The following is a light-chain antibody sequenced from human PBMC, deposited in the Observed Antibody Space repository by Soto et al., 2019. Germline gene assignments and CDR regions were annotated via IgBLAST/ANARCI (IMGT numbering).Light chain of an antibody. Sequence: DIQMTQSPSSVSASVGDRVTITCRASQNIDNWLAWYQQRPGKAPKLLIYAASSLLSGVPSRFSGSGSGTDFTLTISSLQPEDFATYYCQHLNSFPRTFGQGTKVEIK. CDR3: QHLNSFPRT. V-gene: IGKV1-12*01. CDR2: AAS. J-gene: IGKJ1*01. CDR1: QNIDNW.